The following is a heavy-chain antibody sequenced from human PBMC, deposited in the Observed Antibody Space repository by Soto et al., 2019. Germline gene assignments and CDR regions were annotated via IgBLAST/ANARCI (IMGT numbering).Heavy chain of an antibody. CDR1: GFTFSSYW. CDR3: ARTGDGHHDFLDY. CDR2: INQDGSDY. Sequence: EVHLEESGGGLVQPGGSLRLSCAASGFTFSSYWMNWVRQAPGKGLEWVANINQDGSDYNHAASVKGRFTISRDNAKNSLFLQMNALRVEDTAVYYCARTGDGHHDFLDYWGQGILVSVSS. V-gene: IGHV3-7*01. J-gene: IGHJ4*02. D-gene: IGHD1-1*01.